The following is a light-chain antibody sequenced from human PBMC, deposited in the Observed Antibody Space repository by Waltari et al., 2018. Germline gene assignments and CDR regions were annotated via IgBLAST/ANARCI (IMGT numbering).Light chain of an antibody. CDR1: QTIRGS. J-gene: IGKJ1*01. V-gene: IGKV3-20*01. Sequence: EIVLTPSPGPLSLSPGEGATLSCRASQTIRGSLAWYQQKPGQAPRLLIYGASSRAAGIPDRFSGSGSGTDFSLTISRLESEDFAVYYCQHYVRLPVTFGRGTKVEIK. CDR3: QHYVRLPVT. CDR2: GAS.